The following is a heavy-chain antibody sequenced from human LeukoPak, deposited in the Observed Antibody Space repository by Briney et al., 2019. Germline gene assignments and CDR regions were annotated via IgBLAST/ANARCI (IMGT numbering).Heavy chain of an antibody. J-gene: IGHJ4*02. D-gene: IGHD3-10*01. V-gene: IGHV1-2*02. Sequence: ASVKVSCKASGYTFTGYYMHWVRQAPGQGLEWMGWINPNSGGTNYAQKFQGRVTMTRDTSISTAYVELSRLRSDDTAVYYCASPNYYGSEELDYWGQGTLVTVSS. CDR1: GYTFTGYY. CDR2: INPNSGGT. CDR3: ASPNYYGSEELDY.